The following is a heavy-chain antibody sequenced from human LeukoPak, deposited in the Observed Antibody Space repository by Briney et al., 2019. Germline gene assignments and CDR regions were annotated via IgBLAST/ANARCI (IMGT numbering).Heavy chain of an antibody. Sequence: GGSLRLSCAASGFTFSSYAMRWVRQAPGKGLEWVSAITGSGDSTYYADSVKGRFTCSRDNSKNTLYLQMNSLRAEDTAVYYCARRSSSGGYFDYWGQGTLVTVSS. D-gene: IGHD3-22*01. CDR3: ARRSSSGGYFDY. V-gene: IGHV3-23*01. J-gene: IGHJ4*02. CDR1: GFTFSSYA. CDR2: ITGSGDST.